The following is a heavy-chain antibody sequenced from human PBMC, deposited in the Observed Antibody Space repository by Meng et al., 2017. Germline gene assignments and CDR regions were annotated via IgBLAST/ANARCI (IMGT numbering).Heavy chain of an antibody. Sequence: GESLKISCAASGFTFSSYEMNWVRQAPGKGLEWVSYISSSGSTIYYADSVKGRFTISRDNAKNSLYLQMNSLRAEDTAVYYCASFRVGATKGGTFDYWGQGTLVTGSS. V-gene: IGHV3-48*03. CDR1: GFTFSSYE. CDR3: ASFRVGATKGGTFDY. J-gene: IGHJ4*02. CDR2: ISSSGSTI. D-gene: IGHD1-26*01.